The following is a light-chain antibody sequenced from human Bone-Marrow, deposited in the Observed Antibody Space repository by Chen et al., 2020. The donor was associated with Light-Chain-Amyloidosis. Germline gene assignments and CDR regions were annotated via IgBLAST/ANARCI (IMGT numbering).Light chain of an antibody. CDR3: AAWDDSLSGWV. CDR2: RNN. J-gene: IGLJ3*02. CDR1: SSNIGSNY. V-gene: IGLV1-47*01. Sequence: QSVLTQPPSASGTPGQRVTISCSGSSSNIGSNYVYWYQQLPGTAPKLLIYRNNQRPSGVPDRFSGSKSGTSASLGISGLRSEDEADYYCAAWDDSLSGWVFGGGTKLTGL.